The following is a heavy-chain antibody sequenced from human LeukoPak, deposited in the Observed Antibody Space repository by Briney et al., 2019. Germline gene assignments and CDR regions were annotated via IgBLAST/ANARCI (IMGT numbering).Heavy chain of an antibody. D-gene: IGHD6-13*01. CDR1: GYTFTDYY. CDR2: INPNSGGT. Sequence: ASVKVSCKASGYTFTDYYVHWVRQAPGQGLEWMGWINPNSGGTNYEQKFQGRVTMTSDTSIRTAYMELSSLRSDDTAVYSCARAHVTAGFEFWGQGTLVTASS. V-gene: IGHV1-2*02. J-gene: IGHJ5*01. CDR3: ARAHVTAGFEF.